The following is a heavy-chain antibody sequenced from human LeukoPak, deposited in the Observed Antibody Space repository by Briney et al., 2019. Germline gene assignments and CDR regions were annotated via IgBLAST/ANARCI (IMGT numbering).Heavy chain of an antibody. Sequence: ASVKVSCKASGGTFSSYAISWVRQAPGQGLEWMGRIIPILGIANYAQKFQGRVTITADKSTSTAYMELSSLRSEDTAVYYCAREVQWIQLWRDYWGQGTLVTVSS. J-gene: IGHJ4*02. D-gene: IGHD5-18*01. CDR3: AREVQWIQLWRDY. CDR2: IIPILGIA. CDR1: GGTFSSYA. V-gene: IGHV1-69*04.